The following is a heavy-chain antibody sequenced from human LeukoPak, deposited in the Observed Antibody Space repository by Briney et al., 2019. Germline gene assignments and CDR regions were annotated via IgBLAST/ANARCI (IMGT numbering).Heavy chain of an antibody. V-gene: IGHV5-51*01. J-gene: IGHJ4*02. Sequence: GESLKIPCKGSGYSFTTYWIGWVRQMPGKGLEWLGIIYPGDSDVRYSPSFQGQVTISADKSINTAYLHWSRLKASDTAMYYCARRGSMGAYDYWGQGTLVTVSS. CDR2: IYPGDSDV. D-gene: IGHD1-26*01. CDR1: GYSFTTYW. CDR3: ARRGSMGAYDY.